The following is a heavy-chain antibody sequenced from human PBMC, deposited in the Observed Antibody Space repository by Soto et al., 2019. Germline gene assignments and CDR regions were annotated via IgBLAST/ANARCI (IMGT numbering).Heavy chain of an antibody. Sequence: GESLKISCKGSGYDFTNYWIGWVRQMPGKGLECLGIIHPHDSDTRYSPSFEGQVTISTDKSINTAYLQWSSLKASDSGIYYGARQQWVVRNYFYYGMDVWGQGTTVTVSS. CDR3: ARQQWVVRNYFYYGMDV. V-gene: IGHV5-51*01. D-gene: IGHD6-19*01. CDR2: IHPHDSDT. CDR1: GYDFTNYW. J-gene: IGHJ6*02.